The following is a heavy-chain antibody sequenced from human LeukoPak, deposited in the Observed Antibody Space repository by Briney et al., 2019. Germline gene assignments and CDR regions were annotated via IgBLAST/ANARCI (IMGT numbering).Heavy chain of an antibody. CDR3: ARDLSSNWVFDY. CDR1: GGTFSSYA. J-gene: IGHJ4*02. D-gene: IGHD2-2*01. V-gene: IGHV1-69*13. Sequence: GASVKVSCKASGGTFSSYAISWVRQAPGQGLEWMGGIIPILGTTNYAQKFQGRVTITADESTSTAYMELSSLRSEDTAVYFCARDLSSNWVFDYWGQGTLVTVSS. CDR2: IIPILGTT.